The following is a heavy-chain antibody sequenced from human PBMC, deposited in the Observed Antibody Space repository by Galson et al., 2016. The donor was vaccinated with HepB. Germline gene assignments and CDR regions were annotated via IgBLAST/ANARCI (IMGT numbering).Heavy chain of an antibody. Sequence: SLRLSCAASGFTFSDYYMTWIRQAPGKGLQWLSYISGSGNSISYADSVKGRFTISRDNAENSVHLQMNSLRAEDTALYYCARGQRTNDLWTKNRGDFDFWGQGSLVTVSS. CDR1: GFTFSDYY. CDR3: ARGQRTNDLWTKNRGDFDF. CDR2: ISGSGNSI. J-gene: IGHJ4*02. D-gene: IGHD3-3*01. V-gene: IGHV3-11*01.